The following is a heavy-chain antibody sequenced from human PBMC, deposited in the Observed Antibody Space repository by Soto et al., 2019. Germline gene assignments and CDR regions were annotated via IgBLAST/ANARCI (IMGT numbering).Heavy chain of an antibody. Sequence: GGSLRLSCAASGFTFSSYGMHWVRQAPGKGLEWVAVIWYDGSNKYYADSVKGRFTISRDNSKNTLYLQMNSLRAEDTAVYYCARGGSSSTSWGPYYYGMDVWGQGTTVTVS. CDR2: IWYDGSNK. D-gene: IGHD2-2*01. CDR1: GFTFSSYG. J-gene: IGHJ6*02. CDR3: ARGGSSSTSWGPYYYGMDV. V-gene: IGHV3-33*01.